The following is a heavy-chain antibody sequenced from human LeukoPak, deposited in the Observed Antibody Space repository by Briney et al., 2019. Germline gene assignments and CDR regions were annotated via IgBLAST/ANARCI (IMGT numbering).Heavy chain of an antibody. V-gene: IGHV4-30-2*01. CDR2: IYHSGST. CDR3: ARVGDGYNSLVYFDY. Sequence: SETLSLTCAVSGGSISSGGYSWSWIRQPPGQGLEWIGYIYHSGSTNYNPSLKSRVTISVDTSKNQFSLKLSSVTAADTAVYYCARVGDGYNSLVYFDYWGQGTLATVSS. D-gene: IGHD5-24*01. J-gene: IGHJ4*02. CDR1: GGSISSGGYS.